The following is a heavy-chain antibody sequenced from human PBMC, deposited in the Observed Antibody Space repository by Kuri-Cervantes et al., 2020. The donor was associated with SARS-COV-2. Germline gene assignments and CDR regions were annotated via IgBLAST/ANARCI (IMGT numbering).Heavy chain of an antibody. V-gene: IGHV3-48*04. J-gene: IGHJ2*01. D-gene: IGHD2-2*02. CDR2: ISSSSSTI. Sequence: GGSLRLSCAASGFTFSGHSMNWVRQAPGKGLEWVSYISSSSSTIYYADSVKGRFTISRDNAKNTLYLQMNSLRAEDTAVYYCARPPSGYCSSTSCYTGGDFDLWGRGTLVTVSS. CDR1: GFTFSGHS. CDR3: ARPPSGYCSSTSCYTGGDFDL.